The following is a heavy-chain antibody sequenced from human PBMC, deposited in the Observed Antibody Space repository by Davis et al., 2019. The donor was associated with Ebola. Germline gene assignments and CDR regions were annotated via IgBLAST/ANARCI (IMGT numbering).Heavy chain of an antibody. CDR1: GFTFSSYG. Sequence: PGGSLRLSCAASGFTFSSYGMPWVRQAPGKGLEWVAVISYDGSNKYYADSVKGRFTISRDNSKNTLYLQMNSLRAEDTAVYYCAKDQGVPSSGWYDYYYGMDVWGQGTTVTVSS. D-gene: IGHD6-19*01. CDR3: AKDQGVPSSGWYDYYYGMDV. CDR2: ISYDGSNK. V-gene: IGHV3-30*18. J-gene: IGHJ6*02.